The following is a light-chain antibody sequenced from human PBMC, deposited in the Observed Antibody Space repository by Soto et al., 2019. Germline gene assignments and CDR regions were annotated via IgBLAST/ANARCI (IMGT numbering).Light chain of an antibody. CDR1: SSDVGGYNY. CDR3: CSYAGSYYV. V-gene: IGLV2-11*01. J-gene: IGLJ1*01. Sequence: QSALTQPRSVSGSPGQSVTISCTGTSSDVGGYNYVSWYQQHPGKAPKLMIYDVSKRPSGVTDRFSGSKSGNTGCLTISGLRAEDEADYNCCSYAGSYYVFGTGTKLTVL. CDR2: DVS.